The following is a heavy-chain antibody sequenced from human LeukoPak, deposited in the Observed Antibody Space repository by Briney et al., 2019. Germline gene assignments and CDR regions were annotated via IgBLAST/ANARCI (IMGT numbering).Heavy chain of an antibody. J-gene: IGHJ3*02. Sequence: SETLSLTCTVSGGSISSGDYYWRWIRQPPGEGREWIGYIYYSGSTYYNPSLKGRVTISVDTSKNQFSLKLSSVTAADTAVYYCARENNPHAFDIWGQGTMVTVSS. CDR1: GGSISSGDYY. CDR3: ARENNPHAFDI. CDR2: IYYSGST. V-gene: IGHV4-30-4*01.